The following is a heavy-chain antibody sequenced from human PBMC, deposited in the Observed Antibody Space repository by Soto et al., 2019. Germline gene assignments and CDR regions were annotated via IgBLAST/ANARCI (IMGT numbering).Heavy chain of an antibody. D-gene: IGHD3-3*01. Sequence: PGGSLRLSCAASGFTFSSYWMSWVRQAPGKGLERVANIKQDGSEKYYVDSVKGRFTISRDNAKNSLYLQMNSLRAEDTAVYYCARDHQPYQYDFWSGYYYYYYMDVWGKGTTVTVSS. CDR3: ARDHQPYQYDFWSGYYYYYYMDV. J-gene: IGHJ6*03. CDR1: GFTFSSYW. CDR2: IKQDGSEK. V-gene: IGHV3-7*01.